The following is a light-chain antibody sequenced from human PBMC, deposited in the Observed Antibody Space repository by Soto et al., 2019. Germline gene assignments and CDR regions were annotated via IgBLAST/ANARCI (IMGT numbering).Light chain of an antibody. CDR1: QSIRNF. Sequence: IGLTQSPGTQSLSPGERATLSSRASQSIRNFLAWYQQKPGQAPRLLIYDASNRATGIPPRFSGSGSGTDFTLAISGLEPEDLAVYYCQQRYNWPWTFGQGTKVDI. CDR3: QQRYNWPWT. CDR2: DAS. J-gene: IGKJ1*01. V-gene: IGKV3-11*01.